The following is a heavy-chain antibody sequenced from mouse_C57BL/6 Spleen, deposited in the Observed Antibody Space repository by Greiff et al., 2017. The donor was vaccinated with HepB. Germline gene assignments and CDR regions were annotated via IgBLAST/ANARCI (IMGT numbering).Heavy chain of an antibody. Sequence: QVQLQQPGAELVRPGSSVKLSCKASGYTFTSYWMDWVKQRPGQGLEWIVNIYPSDSETHYNQKFKDKATLTVDKSSSTAYMQLSSLTSEDSAVYYCALYDGYYFFAYWGQGTLVTVSA. CDR1: GYTFTSYW. D-gene: IGHD2-3*01. CDR2: IYPSDSET. CDR3: ALYDGYYFFAY. J-gene: IGHJ3*01. V-gene: IGHV1-61*01.